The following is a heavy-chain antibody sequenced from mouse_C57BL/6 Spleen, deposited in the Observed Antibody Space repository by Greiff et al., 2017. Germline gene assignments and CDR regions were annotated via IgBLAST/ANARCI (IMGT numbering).Heavy chain of an antibody. Sequence: EVQLQESGGGLVQPGGSLSLSCAASGFTFTDYYMSWVRQPPGKALEWLGFIRNKANGYTTEYSASVKGRFTISRDNSQSILYLQMNALRAEDSATDYCARDYGNYVGGYAMDYWGQGTSVTVSS. CDR1: GFTFTDYY. V-gene: IGHV7-3*01. CDR2: IRNKANGYTT. J-gene: IGHJ4*01. D-gene: IGHD2-1*01. CDR3: ARDYGNYVGGYAMDY.